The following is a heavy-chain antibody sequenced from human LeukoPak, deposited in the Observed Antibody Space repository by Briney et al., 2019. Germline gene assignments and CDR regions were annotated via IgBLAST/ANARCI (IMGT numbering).Heavy chain of an antibody. V-gene: IGHV1-24*01. CDR3: ATVSRIVVVPAAIQDY. J-gene: IGHJ4*02. Sequence: GASVKVSCKVSGYTLTELSMHWVRQAPGKGLEWMGGFDPEDGETIYAQKFQGRVTMTEDTSTDTAYMELSSLRSEDTAVYYCATVSRIVVVPAAIQDYWGQGTLVTVSS. CDR2: FDPEDGET. D-gene: IGHD2-2*02. CDR1: GYTLTELS.